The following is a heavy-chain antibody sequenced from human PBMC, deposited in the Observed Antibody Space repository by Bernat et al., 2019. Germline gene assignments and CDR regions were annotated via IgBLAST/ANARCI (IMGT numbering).Heavy chain of an antibody. CDR1: GGSISSSSYY. J-gene: IGHJ4*02. Sequence: QLQLQESGPGLVKPSETLSLTCTVSGGSISSSSYYWGWIRQPPGKGLEWIGSIYYSGSTYYNPSLKSRVTISVDTSKNQFSLKLSSVTAADEAVYYCARHGHRWELLAEFDYWGQGTLVTVSS. CDR3: ARHGHRWELLAEFDY. V-gene: IGHV4-39*01. D-gene: IGHD1-26*01. CDR2: IYYSGST.